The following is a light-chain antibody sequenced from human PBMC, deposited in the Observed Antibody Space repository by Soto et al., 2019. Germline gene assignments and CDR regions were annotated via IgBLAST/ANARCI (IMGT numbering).Light chain of an antibody. V-gene: IGLV2-14*01. CDR2: EVS. J-gene: IGLJ2*01. CDR1: SSDVGGYNY. CDR3: SSYTSSSTWV. Sequence: QSVLTQPASVSGSPGQSITNSCTGTSSDVGGYNYVSWYQQHPGKAPKFMIYEVSNRPSGVSNRFSGSKSGNTASLTISGLQAEDEADYYCSSYTSSSTWVFGGGTKLTVL.